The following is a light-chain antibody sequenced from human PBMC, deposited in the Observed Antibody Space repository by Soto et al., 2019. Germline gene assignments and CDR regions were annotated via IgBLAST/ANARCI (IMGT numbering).Light chain of an antibody. CDR1: QSVGSN. Sequence: ERVMTQSPATLSVSPGERATLSCRASQSVGSNLAWYQQKPGQAPRLLIFGASSRATGVPARFSGSGSGTEFTLTINSLQSEDFAVCFCQQYDNLPLTFGPGTKVDIK. CDR2: GAS. V-gene: IGKV3D-15*01. J-gene: IGKJ3*01. CDR3: QQYDNLPLT.